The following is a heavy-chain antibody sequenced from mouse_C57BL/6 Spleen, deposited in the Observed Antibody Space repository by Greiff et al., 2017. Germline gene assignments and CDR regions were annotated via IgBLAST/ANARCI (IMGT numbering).Heavy chain of an antibody. CDR2: INPSSGYT. CDR1: GYTFTSYW. D-gene: IGHD1-1*01. V-gene: IGHV1-7*01. Sequence: VQLPQSGAELAKPGASVKLSCKASGYTFTSYWMPWVKQRPGQGLEWIGYINPSSGYTKYNQKFKDKAPLTADTSSSTAYMQLSSLTYEDSAVYYCARSDYYGSLYAMDYWGQGTSVTVSS. J-gene: IGHJ4*01. CDR3: ARSDYYGSLYAMDY.